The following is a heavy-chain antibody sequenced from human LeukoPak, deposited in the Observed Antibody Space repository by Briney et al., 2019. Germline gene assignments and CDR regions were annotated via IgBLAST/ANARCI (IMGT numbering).Heavy chain of an antibody. J-gene: IGHJ4*02. D-gene: IGHD5-12*01. CDR1: RFTFSSYS. Sequence: GGSLRLSCAASRFTFSSYSMNWVRQAPGKGLEWVSYISSSSSTIYYADSVKGRFTISRDNAKNSLYLQMNSLRAEDTAVYYCARHGLRGSGYDWGDYFDYWGQGTLVTVSS. V-gene: IGHV3-48*01. CDR2: ISSSSSTI. CDR3: ARHGLRGSGYDWGDYFDY.